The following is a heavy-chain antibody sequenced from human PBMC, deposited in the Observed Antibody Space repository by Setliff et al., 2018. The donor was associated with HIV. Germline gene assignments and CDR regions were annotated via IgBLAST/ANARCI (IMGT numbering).Heavy chain of an antibody. CDR2: LSGYGDST. Sequence: GGSLRLSCAASGFSFTNYAMGWVRQAPGQGLEWVSALSGYGDSTYYSDPGKGRLTVSRNNSKSTLYLRINSLRAEDTAVYDCATIVESSGYHGGNYFDFWGRGSLFTVS. CDR3: ATIVESSGYHGGNYFDF. CDR1: GFSFTNYA. V-gene: IGHV3-23*01. J-gene: IGHJ4*02. D-gene: IGHD3-22*01.